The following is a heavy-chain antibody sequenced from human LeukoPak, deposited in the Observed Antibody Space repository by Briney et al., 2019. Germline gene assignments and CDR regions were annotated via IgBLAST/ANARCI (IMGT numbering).Heavy chain of an antibody. V-gene: IGHV3-9*01. CDR3: AKSMTGLDDY. J-gene: IGHJ4*02. CDR1: GFTFDDYA. Sequence: GGSLRLSCAASGFTFDDYAMHWVRQAPGKGLEWVSGISWNSGSIGYADSVKGRFTISRDNAKNSLYLQMNSLRVEDTAVYFCAKSMTGLDDYWGQGTLVTVSS. D-gene: IGHD3-9*01. CDR2: ISWNSGSI.